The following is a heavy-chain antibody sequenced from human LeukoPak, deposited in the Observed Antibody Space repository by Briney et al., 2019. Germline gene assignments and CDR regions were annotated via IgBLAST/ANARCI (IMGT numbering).Heavy chain of an antibody. CDR3: ARAVSGTGPFDY. Sequence: ASVKVSCKASAYTFTSYYMHWVRQAPGQGLEWMGIINPSAGSTSYAQKFQGRVTMTRDTSTSTVYMELSSLRSDDTAVFHCARAVSGTGPFDYWGQGTLVTVSS. CDR1: AYTFTSYY. CDR2: INPSAGST. V-gene: IGHV1-46*01. D-gene: IGHD6-19*01. J-gene: IGHJ4*02.